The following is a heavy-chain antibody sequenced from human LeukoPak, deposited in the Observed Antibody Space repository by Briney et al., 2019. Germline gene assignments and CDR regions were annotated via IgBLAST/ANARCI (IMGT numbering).Heavy chain of an antibody. D-gene: IGHD3-22*01. CDR3: VVITWDY. CDR2: ISSSGSTI. CDR1: GFTFSTYE. J-gene: IGHJ4*02. Sequence: TGGSLRLSCAASGFTFSTYEMHWVRQAPGKGLEWVSYISSSGSTIYYADSVKGRFTISRDNAENSLYLQMNSLRAEDTAIYYCVVITWDYWGQGTLVTVSS. V-gene: IGHV3-48*03.